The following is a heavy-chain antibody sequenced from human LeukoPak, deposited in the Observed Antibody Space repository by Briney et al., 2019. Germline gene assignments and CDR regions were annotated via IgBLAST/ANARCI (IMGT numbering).Heavy chain of an antibody. CDR3: ARISTGGRSLVVPAAIHYYYYYGMDV. Sequence: ASVKVSCKASGYTFTSYDINWVRQATGQGLEWMGWMNPNSGNTGYAQKFQGRVTMTRNTSISTAYMELSSLRSEDTAVYYCARISTGGRSLVVPAAIHYYYYYGMDVWGQGTTVTVSS. CDR2: MNPNSGNT. J-gene: IGHJ6*02. CDR1: GYTFTSYD. V-gene: IGHV1-8*01. D-gene: IGHD2-2*01.